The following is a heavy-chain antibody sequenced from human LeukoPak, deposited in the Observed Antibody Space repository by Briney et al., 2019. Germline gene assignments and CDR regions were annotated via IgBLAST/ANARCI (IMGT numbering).Heavy chain of an antibody. CDR2: IYYSGST. V-gene: IGHV4-59*01. CDR3: ARVGYDFWSGYYSTFDY. J-gene: IGHJ4*02. CDR1: GGSISSYY. Sequence: SETLSLTCTVSGGSISSYYWSWTRQPPGKGLEWIGYIYYSGSTNYNPSLKSRVTISVDTSKSQFSLKLSSVTAADTAVYYCARVGYDFWSGYYSTFDYWGQGTLLTVSS. D-gene: IGHD3-3*01.